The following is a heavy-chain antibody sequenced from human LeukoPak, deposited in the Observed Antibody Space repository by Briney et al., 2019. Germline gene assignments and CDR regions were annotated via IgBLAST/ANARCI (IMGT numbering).Heavy chain of an antibody. CDR1: GFSFSSYW. J-gene: IGHJ4*02. Sequence: PGGSLRLSCAASGFSFSSYWMNWVRQAPGKGLVWVAHINTDGRITTYADSVKGRFTVARDNAKNTLYLEMNRLRAEDTAVYYCARDNTYMFDYWGQGTQVTVSS. CDR2: INTDGRIT. V-gene: IGHV3-74*01. CDR3: ARDNTYMFDY. D-gene: IGHD2-2*02.